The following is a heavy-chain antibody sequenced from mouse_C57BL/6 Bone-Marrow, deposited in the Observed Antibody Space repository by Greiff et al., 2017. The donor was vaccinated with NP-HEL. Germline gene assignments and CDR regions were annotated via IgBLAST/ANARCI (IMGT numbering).Heavy chain of an antibody. J-gene: IGHJ1*03. CDR1: GFTFSSYA. CDR3: ARWGWLLRYWYFDV. CDR2: ISDGGSYT. V-gene: IGHV5-4*03. Sequence: EVMLVESGGGLVKPGGSLKLSCAASGFTFSSYAMSWVRQTPEKRLEWVATISDGGSYTYYPDNVKGRFTISRDNAKNNLYLRMIPLKSEDTAMYYCARWGWLLRYWYFDVWGTGTTVTVSS. D-gene: IGHD2-3*01.